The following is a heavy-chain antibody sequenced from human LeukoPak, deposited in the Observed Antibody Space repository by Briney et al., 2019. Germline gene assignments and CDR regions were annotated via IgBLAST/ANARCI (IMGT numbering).Heavy chain of an antibody. CDR3: AREKLYDSSGYYSHYFDS. CDR1: GFTFSGYE. CDR2: ISSSGSTI. J-gene: IGHJ4*02. V-gene: IGHV3-48*03. D-gene: IGHD3-22*01. Sequence: PGGSLRLSCAASGFTFSGYEMNWVRHAPGKGLEWLSYISSSGSTIYYADSVKGRFTISRDNAKNSLYLQMNSLRAEDTAVYYCAREKLYDSSGYYSHYFDSWGQGTLVSVSS.